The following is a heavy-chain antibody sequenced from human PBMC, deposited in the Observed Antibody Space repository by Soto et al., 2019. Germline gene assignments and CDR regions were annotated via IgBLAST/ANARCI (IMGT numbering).Heavy chain of an antibody. Sequence: QVQLIQSGGEVRKPGASVKVSCKASGYTLTRYGLTWMRQAPGQGLEWAGWISSHSGNANYAQKLQGRVNMTIDTSTTTAYMELRRLTSDDTAVYYCASGREGVSGSYFDFWGQGILVSVSS. D-gene: IGHD1-26*01. J-gene: IGHJ4*02. CDR3: ASGREGVSGSYFDF. CDR2: ISSHSGNA. CDR1: GYTLTRYG. V-gene: IGHV1-18*01.